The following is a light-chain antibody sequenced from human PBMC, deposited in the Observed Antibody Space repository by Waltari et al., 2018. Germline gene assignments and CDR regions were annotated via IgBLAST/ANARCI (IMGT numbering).Light chain of an antibody. Sequence: QLVLTQSPSASASLGASVKLTCTLSSGHSSYAIAWHQQQPEKGPRYLMKLNSDGSHKKGEGIPDRFSGSSSGTERFLTISSLQSEDEGDYYCQTWGTGFQVFGTGTKVTVL. J-gene: IGLJ1*01. V-gene: IGLV4-69*01. CDR1: SGHSSYA. CDR2: LNSDGSH. CDR3: QTWGTGFQV.